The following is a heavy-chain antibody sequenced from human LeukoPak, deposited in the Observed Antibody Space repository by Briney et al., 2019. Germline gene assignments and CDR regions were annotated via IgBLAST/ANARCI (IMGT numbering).Heavy chain of an antibody. V-gene: IGHV3-23*01. D-gene: IGHD3-10*01. Sequence: PGGSLRLSCAATGFTFRTYAMSWVRQVPGEGLEWGSAISGSGATAYSADSVKGRFTISRDNSKNTLYLQMNSLRAEDMALYYCAKGITEAPNDAFDIWGQGTMVTVSS. CDR2: ISGSGATA. CDR1: GFTFRTYA. J-gene: IGHJ3*02. CDR3: AKGITEAPNDAFDI.